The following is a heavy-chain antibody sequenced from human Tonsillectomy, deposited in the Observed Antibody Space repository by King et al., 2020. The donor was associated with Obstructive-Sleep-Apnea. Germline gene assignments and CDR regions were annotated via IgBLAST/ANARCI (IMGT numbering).Heavy chain of an antibody. Sequence: QLVQSGAEVKKPGASVKVSCKASGYTFTNYDINWVRQATGQGLEWMGWMNPNSGNTGYAQKFQGRVTMTRNTSISTAYMELSSLRTEDTAVYYCARATRGYSGNEPDNYFDDCGQGTQVSVSS. CDR3: ARATRGYSGNEPDNYFDD. CDR1: GYTFTNYD. V-gene: IGHV1-8*01. J-gene: IGHJ4*02. CDR2: MNPNSGNT. D-gene: IGHD5-12*01.